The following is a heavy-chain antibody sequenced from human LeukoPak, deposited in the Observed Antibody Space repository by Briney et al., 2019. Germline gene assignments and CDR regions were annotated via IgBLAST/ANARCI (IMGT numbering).Heavy chain of an antibody. CDR1: GYTFTSYD. D-gene: IGHD2-15*01. Sequence: ASVKVSCKASGYTFTSYDINWVRQATGQGLEWMGWMNPNSGNTGYAQKFQGRVTMTRNTCISTAYMELSSLRSEDTAVYYCARLGRYCSGGSCSYNIWGQGTMVTVSS. J-gene: IGHJ3*02. CDR3: ARLGRYCSGGSCSYNI. CDR2: MNPNSGNT. V-gene: IGHV1-8*01.